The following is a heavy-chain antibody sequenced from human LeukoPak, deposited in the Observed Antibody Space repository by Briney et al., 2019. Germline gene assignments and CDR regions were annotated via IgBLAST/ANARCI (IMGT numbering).Heavy chain of an antibody. Sequence: GGSLRLSCAASGFTFSSYAMHWVRQAPGKGLEWVAFIQYDGRNKYYADSVKGRFTISRDNSKNTLYLQMNSLRAEDTSVYYCAKDLGDSGPTPDSDYWGQGTLVTASS. V-gene: IGHV3-30*02. CDR3: AKDLGDSGPTPDSDY. CDR1: GFTFSSYA. CDR2: IQYDGRNK. D-gene: IGHD1-26*01. J-gene: IGHJ4*02.